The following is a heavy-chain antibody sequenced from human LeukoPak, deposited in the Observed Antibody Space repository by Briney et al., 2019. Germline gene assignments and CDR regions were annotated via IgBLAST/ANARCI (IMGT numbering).Heavy chain of an antibody. CDR2: IYHSGST. CDR1: GGSISSSSYY. D-gene: IGHD4-23*01. CDR3: ASDGGNLYYFDY. J-gene: IGHJ4*02. V-gene: IGHV4-39*01. Sequence: PSETLSLTCTVSGGSISSSSYYWGWIRQPPGKGLEWIGSIYHSGSTYYNPSLKSRVTISVDTSKNQFSLKLSSATAADTAVYYCASDGGNLYYFDYWGQGTLVTVSS.